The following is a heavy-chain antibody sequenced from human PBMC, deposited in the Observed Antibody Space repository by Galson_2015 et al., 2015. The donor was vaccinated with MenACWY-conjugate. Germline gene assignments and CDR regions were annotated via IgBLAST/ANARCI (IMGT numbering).Heavy chain of an antibody. CDR2: FDPEDGET. CDR1: GYTLTELS. V-gene: IGHV1-24*01. CDR3: ATDPAGYSGYHRMAFDI. Sequence: SVKVSCKVSGYTLTELSIHWVRQAPGKGLEWMGGFDPEDGETIFAQKFQGRVTMTEDTSTDTAYMELSSLRSEDTAVYYCATDPAGYSGYHRMAFDIWGQGTMVTVSS. J-gene: IGHJ3*02. D-gene: IGHD5-12*01.